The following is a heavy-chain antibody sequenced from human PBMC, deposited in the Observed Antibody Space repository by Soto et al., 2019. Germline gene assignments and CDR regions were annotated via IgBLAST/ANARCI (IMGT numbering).Heavy chain of an antibody. CDR1: GGSFSGYY. D-gene: IGHD3-16*01. CDR2: INHSGST. J-gene: IGHJ6*02. Sequence: SETLSLTCAVYGGSFSGYYWSWIRQPPGKGLEWIGEINHSGSTNYNPSLKSRVTISVDTSKNQFSLKLSSVTAADTAVYYCASGYGGIYYYYGMDVWGQGITVTVSS. V-gene: IGHV4-34*01. CDR3: ASGYGGIYYYYGMDV.